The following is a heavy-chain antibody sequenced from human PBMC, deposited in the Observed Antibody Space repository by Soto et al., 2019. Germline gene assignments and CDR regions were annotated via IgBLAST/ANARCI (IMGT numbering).Heavy chain of an antibody. J-gene: IGHJ4*02. CDR3: ARPDEPYAYCGGDCAYYFDY. CDR2: ISYDGSNK. V-gene: IGHV3-30-3*01. D-gene: IGHD2-21*02. CDR1: GFTFSSYA. Sequence: GGSLRLSCAASGFTFSSYAMHWVRQAPGKGLEWVAVISYDGSNKYYADSVKGRFTISRDNSKNTLYLQMNSLRAEDTAVYYCARPDEPYAYCGGDCAYYFDYWGQGTLVTVSS.